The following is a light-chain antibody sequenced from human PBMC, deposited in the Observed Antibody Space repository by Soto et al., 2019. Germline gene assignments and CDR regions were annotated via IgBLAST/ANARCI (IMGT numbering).Light chain of an antibody. V-gene: IGKV1-39*01. Sequence: DIQMTQSPSSLSASVGDRVTITCRASQSISKYVNWYQHKPGKAPTVLIHAASSLQSGVPSRFSGSGSGTDFFLTISSLQPEDFAVYYCQQRHNWPRTFGQGTKVDIK. CDR1: QSISKY. J-gene: IGKJ1*01. CDR2: AAS. CDR3: QQRHNWPRT.